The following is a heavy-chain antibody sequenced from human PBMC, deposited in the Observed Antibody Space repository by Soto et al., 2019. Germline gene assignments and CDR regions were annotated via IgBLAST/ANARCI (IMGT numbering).Heavy chain of an antibody. V-gene: IGHV3-66*02. CDR2: IYSGGST. D-gene: IGHD3-9*01. Sequence: GESLKISCAASGFTVSSNYMSWVRQAPGKGLEWVSVIYSGGSTYYADSVKGRFTISRDNSKNTLYLQMNSLRAEDSAVYYCARDRTGLVDYWGQGTLVTVSS. J-gene: IGHJ4*02. CDR3: ARDRTGLVDY. CDR1: GFTVSSNY.